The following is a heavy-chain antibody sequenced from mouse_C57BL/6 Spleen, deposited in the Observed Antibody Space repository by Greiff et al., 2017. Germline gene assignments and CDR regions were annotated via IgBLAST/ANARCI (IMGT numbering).Heavy chain of an antibody. CDR2: IYPGSGSP. V-gene: IGHV1-55*01. CDR1: GYTFTSYW. CDR3: ARGGTGRGFAY. D-gene: IGHD3-3*01. Sequence: VQLQQPGAELVKPGASVKMSCKASGYTFTSYWITWVKQRPGQGLEWIGDIYPGSGSPHYNEQFKSKATLTVDTSSSTAYMQLSSLTSEDSAAYYCARGGTGRGFAYWGQGTLVTVSA. J-gene: IGHJ3*01.